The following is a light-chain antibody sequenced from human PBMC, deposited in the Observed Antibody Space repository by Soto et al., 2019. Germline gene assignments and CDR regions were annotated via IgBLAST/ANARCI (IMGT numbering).Light chain of an antibody. V-gene: IGLV2-14*01. J-gene: IGLJ2*01. CDR1: GADVGGYNY. CDR3: SSYRRGTSLV. Sequence: QSALTQPASVSGSPGQSLTISCTGTGADVGGYNYVSWYQKESGKAPKLMIYAVSDRPSGVSNRFSGSKSGNTASLTISGLRAEDEADYYCSSYRRGTSLVFGGGTKLTVL. CDR2: AVS.